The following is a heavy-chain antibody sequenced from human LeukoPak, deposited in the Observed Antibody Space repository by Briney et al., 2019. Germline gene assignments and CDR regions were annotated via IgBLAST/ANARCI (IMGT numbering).Heavy chain of an antibody. Sequence: GGSLRLSCAASGFTFSSYAMHWVRQAPGKGLEYVSAISSNGGSTYYANSVKGRFTISRDNSKNTLYLQMGSLRAEDMAVYYCARGAFDSSGDYFDYWGQGTLVTVSS. CDR2: ISSNGGST. V-gene: IGHV3-64*01. J-gene: IGHJ4*02. CDR1: GFTFSSYA. D-gene: IGHD3-22*01. CDR3: ARGAFDSSGDYFDY.